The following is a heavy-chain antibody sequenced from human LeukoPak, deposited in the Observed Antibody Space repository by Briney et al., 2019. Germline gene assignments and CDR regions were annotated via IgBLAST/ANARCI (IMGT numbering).Heavy chain of an antibody. CDR3: ARGGGSCSGGSCYHYYMDV. D-gene: IGHD2-15*01. Sequence: GASVKVSCKASGYTFISYGISWVRQAPGQGLEWMGWISAYKGNTNYAQKLQGRVTMTTDTSTSTAYMELRSLRSGDTAVYYCARGGGSCSGGSCYHYYMDVWGKGTTVTVSS. V-gene: IGHV1-18*01. CDR2: ISAYKGNT. CDR1: GYTFISYG. J-gene: IGHJ6*03.